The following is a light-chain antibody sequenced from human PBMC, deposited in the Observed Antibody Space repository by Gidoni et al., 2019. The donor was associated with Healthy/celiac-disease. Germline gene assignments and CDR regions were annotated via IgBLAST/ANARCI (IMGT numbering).Light chain of an antibody. J-gene: IGLJ3*02. V-gene: IGLV3-25*03. CDR1: ALPKQY. CDR3: QSADSSGTWV. Sequence: SYELTQPPPVSVSPGQTARITCSGDALPKQYAYWYQQKPGQAPVLVIYKDSERPSGIPERFSGSSSGTTVTLTISGVQAEDEADYYCQSADSSGTWVFGGGTKLTVL. CDR2: KDS.